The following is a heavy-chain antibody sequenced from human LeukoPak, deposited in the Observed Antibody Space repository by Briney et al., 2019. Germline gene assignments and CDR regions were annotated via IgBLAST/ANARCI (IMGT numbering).Heavy chain of an antibody. CDR2: IKQDGSEK. V-gene: IGHV3-7*03. D-gene: IGHD3-10*01. CDR3: ASGPRRGFRELLGYYYYYYGMDV. J-gene: IGHJ6*04. CDR1: GFTFSSYW. Sequence: GGSLRLSCAASGFTFSSYWMSWVRQAPGKGLEWVANIKQDGSEKYYVDSVKGRFTISRDNAKNSLYLQMNSLRAEDTAVYYCASGPRRGFRELLGYYYYYYGMDVWGKGTTVTVSS.